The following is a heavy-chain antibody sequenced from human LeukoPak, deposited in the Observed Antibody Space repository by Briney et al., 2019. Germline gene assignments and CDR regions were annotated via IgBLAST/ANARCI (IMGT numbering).Heavy chain of an antibody. V-gene: IGHV4-34*01. CDR1: GGSFIGYY. CDR2: INHSGGA. Sequence: SETPSLTCAVYGGSFIGYYWSWIRQPPGKGLEWIGEINHSGGANYNPSLKSRVTISADTSKSQFSLKLGSVTAADTAAYYCARVPLRFLEPFDYWGQGTLVTVSS. J-gene: IGHJ4*02. CDR3: ARVPLRFLEPFDY. D-gene: IGHD3-3*01.